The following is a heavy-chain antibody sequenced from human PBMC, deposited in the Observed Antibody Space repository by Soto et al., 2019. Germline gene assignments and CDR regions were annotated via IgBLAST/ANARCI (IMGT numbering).Heavy chain of an antibody. V-gene: IGHV1-69*01. CDR2: FIPISGTA. D-gene: IGHD6-19*01. Sequence: QVQLVQSGTEVRKPGSSVKVSCKSSGGSFSDDAISWVRQAPGQGLEWMGGFIPISGTAKYAQRFQGRFTITADESTSTAYMELSSLRFEDTAVYYCARDSPYSSASHAFDIWGQGTMVIVSS. J-gene: IGHJ3*02. CDR1: GGSFSDDA. CDR3: ARDSPYSSASHAFDI.